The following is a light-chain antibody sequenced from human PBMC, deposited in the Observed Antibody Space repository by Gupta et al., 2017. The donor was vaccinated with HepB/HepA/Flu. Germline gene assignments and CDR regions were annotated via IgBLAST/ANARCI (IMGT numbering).Light chain of an antibody. Sequence: QSALTQPASVSGSPGQSITISCSGTSSDVGSYNLVSWYQQPPGKAPKLMSEEVSKRPSGVSNRFSGYKSGNTASLKISGLQAEDEADYYCCSYAGSSTFVVFGGGTKMNVL. CDR3: CSYAGSSTFVV. CDR2: EVS. V-gene: IGLV2-23*02. CDR1: SSDVGSYNL. J-gene: IGLJ2*01.